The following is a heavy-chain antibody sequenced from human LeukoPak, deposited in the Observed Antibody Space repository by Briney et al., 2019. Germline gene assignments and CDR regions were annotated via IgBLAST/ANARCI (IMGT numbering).Heavy chain of an antibody. J-gene: IGHJ6*03. CDR2: IRSKANSYAT. Sequence: PGGPLRLSCAASGFTFSGSAMHWVRQASGKGLEWVGRIRSKANSYATAYAASVKGRFTISRDDSKNTAYLQMNSLKTEDTAVYYCTRRGPYCSSTSCYSYYYYMDVWGKGTTVTVSS. V-gene: IGHV3-73*01. CDR3: TRRGPYCSSTSCYSYYYYMDV. D-gene: IGHD2-2*01. CDR1: GFTFSGSA.